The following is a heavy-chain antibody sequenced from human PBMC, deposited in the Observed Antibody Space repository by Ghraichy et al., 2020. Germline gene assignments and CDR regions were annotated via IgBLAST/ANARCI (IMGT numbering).Heavy chain of an antibody. CDR1: GFSFMHHD. D-gene: IGHD2-2*01. CDR3: ARGRRETVPGRGGMDI. V-gene: IGHV3-13*01. CDR2: IDSAGDT. J-gene: IGHJ6*02. Sequence: GASLNISCLFSGFSFMHHDLHWVRQTTGKGLEMVAAIDSAGDTSYGASVGGRFTISRDVARNSLYLQMNSLRAEDSAVYFCARGRRETVPGRGGMDIWGRGTTVIVSS.